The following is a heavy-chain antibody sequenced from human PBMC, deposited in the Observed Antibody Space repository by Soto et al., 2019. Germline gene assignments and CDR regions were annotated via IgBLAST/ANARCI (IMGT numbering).Heavy chain of an antibody. V-gene: IGHV3-21*01. J-gene: IGHJ4*02. D-gene: IGHD3-9*01. CDR3: TSEHVVTIFRRGQRGSFDN. CDR1: GFTFSSYT. Sequence: EVQLVESGGGLVNSGGSLRLSCAASGFTFSSYTMNWVRQSPGKGLVLVAFITSGSAYIYYADSVKGRFTISRDDANNSLFLQMSSLRAEDTAVYYCTSEHVVTIFRRGQRGSFDNWSQGTLVTVSS. CDR2: ITSGSAYI.